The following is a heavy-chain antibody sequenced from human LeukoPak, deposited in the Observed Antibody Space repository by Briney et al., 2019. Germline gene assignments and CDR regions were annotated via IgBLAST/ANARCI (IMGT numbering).Heavy chain of an antibody. CDR2: IIDVGGT. CDR3: AKDYCRGGNCPLPFFDS. V-gene: IGHV3-23*01. J-gene: IGHJ4*02. CDR1: GSTLTEHA. D-gene: IGHD2-15*01. Sequence: GGSLRLSCAVSGSTLTEHAWSWVRQAPGEGLEWVSGIIDVGGTYYADSVKGRFTISRDSSKNTLYLQMNNLRAEDTATYYCAKDYCRGGNCPLPFFDSWDQGTLVTVSS.